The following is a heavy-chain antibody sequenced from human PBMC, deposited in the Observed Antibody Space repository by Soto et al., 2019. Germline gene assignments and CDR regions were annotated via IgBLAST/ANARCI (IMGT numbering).Heavy chain of an antibody. CDR1: GFSFSIYA. CDR3: ADGGEWSFNFEY. D-gene: IGHD3-3*01. V-gene: IGHV3-23*01. CDR2: ISASGENT. Sequence: EVQLLESGGGLVQPGGSLRLSCAASGFSFSIYAMSWVRQAPGKGLEWVCGISASGENTYYADSVEGRFTISRDNSKNTLYLQMNNLRVEDKAVYYCADGGEWSFNFEYWGQGTLVTVFS. J-gene: IGHJ4*02.